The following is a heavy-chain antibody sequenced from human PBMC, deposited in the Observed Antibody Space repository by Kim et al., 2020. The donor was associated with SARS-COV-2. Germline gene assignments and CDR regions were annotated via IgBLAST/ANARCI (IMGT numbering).Heavy chain of an antibody. J-gene: IGHJ2*01. D-gene: IGHD1-7*01. CDR1: GFTLRSYG. CDR2: ISNDGSST. Sequence: GWSLRLSCAASGFTLRSYGMHWVRQAPGKGLVWVSRISNDGSSTNYADSVKGRFTISRDNAKNTLYLQMNSLRAEDTAVYYCARVLGDCNYRGPNFDLWGRGTLVTVSP. V-gene: IGHV3-74*01. CDR3: ARVLGDCNYRGPNFDL.